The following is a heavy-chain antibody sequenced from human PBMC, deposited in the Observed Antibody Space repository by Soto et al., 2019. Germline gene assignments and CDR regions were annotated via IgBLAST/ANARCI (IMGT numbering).Heavy chain of an antibody. CDR2: IYYSGST. Sequence: SETLSLTCTVSGGSISSSSYYWGWIRQPPGKGLEWIGSIYYSGSTYYNPSLKSRVTISVDTSKNQFSLKLSSVTAADTAVYYCARHQHDGFLVGAPSLFDYWGQGTLVTVSS. J-gene: IGHJ4*02. CDR3: ARHQHDGFLVGAPSLFDY. V-gene: IGHV4-39*01. CDR1: GGSISSSSYY. D-gene: IGHD1-26*01.